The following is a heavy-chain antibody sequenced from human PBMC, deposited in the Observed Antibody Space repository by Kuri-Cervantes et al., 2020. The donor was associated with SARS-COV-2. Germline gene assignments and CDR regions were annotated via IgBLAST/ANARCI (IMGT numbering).Heavy chain of an antibody. CDR3: ARDSNCGGNCVGRQPLDH. CDR1: GFSFRNYG. CDR2: IWYDGSNE. D-gene: IGHD2-21*02. Sequence: LSLTCAASGFSFRNYGMHWVRQAPDKGLEWVAGIWYDGSNENYADSVKGRFIVSRDNSKNTLYLQMNSLRAEDTAVYYCARDSNCGGNCVGRQPLDHWGQGTLVTVSS. J-gene: IGHJ4*02. V-gene: IGHV3-33*01.